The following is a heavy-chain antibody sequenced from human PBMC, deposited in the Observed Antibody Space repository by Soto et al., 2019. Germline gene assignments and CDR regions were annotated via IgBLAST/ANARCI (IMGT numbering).Heavy chain of an antibody. J-gene: IGHJ4*02. V-gene: IGHV1-2*04. CDR2: GGT. Sequence: GGTNYAQKFQGWVTMTRDTSISTAYMELSRLRSDDTAVYYCARGRRSSGSYDASNFFDYWGQGTLVTVSS. D-gene: IGHD6-19*01. CDR3: ARGRRSSGSYDASNFFDY.